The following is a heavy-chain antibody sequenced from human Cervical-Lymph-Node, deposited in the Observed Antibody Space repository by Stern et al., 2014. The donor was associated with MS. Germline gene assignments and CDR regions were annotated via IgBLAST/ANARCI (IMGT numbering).Heavy chain of an antibody. CDR3: GRAGLDDTFDV. CDR1: GGSVNSNRYY. CDR2: IYYSGAT. Sequence: QVQLQESGPGLVKPSETLSLTCSISGGSVNSNRYYWGWIRQPPGKGLEWIGIIYYSGATFYNPSLKSRVSISMATSKNQFFLILSSVTAADTAVYYCGRAGLDDTFDVWGQGTMVTVSS. J-gene: IGHJ3*01. V-gene: IGHV4-39*01. D-gene: IGHD3/OR15-3a*01.